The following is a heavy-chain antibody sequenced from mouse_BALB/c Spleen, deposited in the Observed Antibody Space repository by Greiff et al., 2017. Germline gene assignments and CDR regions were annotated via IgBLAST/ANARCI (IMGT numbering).Heavy chain of an antibody. D-gene: IGHD2-1*01. J-gene: IGHJ2*01. CDR3: ARDKEGNYYFDY. V-gene: IGHV7-3*02. CDR1: GFTFTDYY. Sequence: EVKLMESGGGLVQPGGSLRLSCATSGFTFTDYYMSWVRQPPGKALEWLGFIRNKANGYTTEYSASVKGRFTISRDNSQSILYLQMNTLRAEDSATDYCARDKEGNYYFDYWGQGTTRTVSS. CDR2: IRNKANGYTT.